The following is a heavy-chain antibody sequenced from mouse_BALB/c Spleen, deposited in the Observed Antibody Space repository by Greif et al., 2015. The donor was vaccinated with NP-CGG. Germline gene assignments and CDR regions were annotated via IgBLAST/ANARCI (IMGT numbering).Heavy chain of an antibody. J-gene: IGHJ2*01. CDR3: ARVYGSSYFDY. D-gene: IGHD1-1*01. Sequence: QVQLKESGPQLVRPGASVKISCKASGYSFTSYWMHWVKQRPGQGLEWIGMIDPSDSETRLNQKFKDKATLTVDKSSSTAYMQLSSPTSEDSAVYYCARVYGSSYFDYWGQGTTLTVSS. CDR1: GYSFTSYW. V-gene: IGHV1S126*01. CDR2: IDPSDSET.